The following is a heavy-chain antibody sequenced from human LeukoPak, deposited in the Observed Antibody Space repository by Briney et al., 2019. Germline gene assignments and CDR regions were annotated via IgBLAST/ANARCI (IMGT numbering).Heavy chain of an antibody. CDR3: ARATTQDDYYYYGMDV. V-gene: IGHV4-61*01. Sequence: SETLSLTCTVSGGSVSSGSYYWSWIRQPPGKGLEWIGYIYYSGSTNYNPSLKSRVTMSVDTSKNQFSLKLSSVTAADTAVYYCARATTQDDYYYYGMDVWGQGTTVTVSS. CDR2: IYYSGST. CDR1: GGSVSSGSYY. D-gene: IGHD1-14*01. J-gene: IGHJ6*02.